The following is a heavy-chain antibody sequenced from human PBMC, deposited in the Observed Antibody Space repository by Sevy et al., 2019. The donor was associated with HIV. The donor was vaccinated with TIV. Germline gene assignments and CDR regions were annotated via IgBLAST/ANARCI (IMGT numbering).Heavy chain of an antibody. J-gene: IGHJ4*02. CDR2: ISAYNGNT. CDR3: ARDSKGQPLLYYFDY. V-gene: IGHV1-18*01. D-gene: IGHD2-21*02. Sequence: ASVKVSCKASGYTFTSYGISWVRQAPGQGLEWMGWISAYNGNTNYAQKLQGRVTMTTDTSTSTAYMELRSLRSDDTAVYHCARDSKGQPLLYYFDYWGQGTLVTVSS. CDR1: GYTFTSYG.